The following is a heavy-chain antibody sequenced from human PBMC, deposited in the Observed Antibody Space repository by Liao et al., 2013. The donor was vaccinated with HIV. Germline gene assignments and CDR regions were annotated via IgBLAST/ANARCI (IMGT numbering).Heavy chain of an antibody. CDR3: ARRGAGPFDY. CDR1: GGSFSGYY. V-gene: IGHV4-34*01. CDR2: INHSGST. D-gene: IGHD3-16*01. Sequence: QVQLQQWGAGLLKPSETLSLTCAVYGGSFSGYYWSWIRQSPGKGLEWIGEINHSGSTNYNPSLKSRVTISVDTSKNQFSLKLSSVTAADTAVYYCARRGAGPFDYWGQGTLVTVSS. J-gene: IGHJ4*02.